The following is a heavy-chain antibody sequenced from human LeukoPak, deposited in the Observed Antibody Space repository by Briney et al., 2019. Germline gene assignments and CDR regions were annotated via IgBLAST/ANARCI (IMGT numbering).Heavy chain of an antibody. D-gene: IGHD3-10*01. CDR2: IFTSGIT. J-gene: IGHJ6*03. Sequence: SETLSLTCTVSGGSISIYYWNWIRQPAGKGLEWIGRIFTSGITNYNPSLKSRVTMSVDTSKNQFSLNLSSVIAADTAIHYCARETSGTYYNPLGYMDVWGKGTTVTVSS. CDR1: GGSISIYY. V-gene: IGHV4-4*07. CDR3: ARETSGTYYNPLGYMDV.